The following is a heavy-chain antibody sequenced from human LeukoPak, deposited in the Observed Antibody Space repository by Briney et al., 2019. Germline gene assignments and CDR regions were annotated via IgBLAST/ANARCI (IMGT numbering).Heavy chain of an antibody. V-gene: IGHV4-34*01. CDR1: GGSFSGYY. CDR3: ARGRVGATRYFDY. CDR2: INHSGST. D-gene: IGHD1-26*01. J-gene: IGHJ4*02. Sequence: SETLSLTCAVYGGSFSGYYWSWIRQPPGKGLEWIGEINHSGSTNYNPSLKSRVTISVDTSKNQFSLKLSSVTAADTAVYYCARGRVGATRYFDYWGQGTLVTVSS.